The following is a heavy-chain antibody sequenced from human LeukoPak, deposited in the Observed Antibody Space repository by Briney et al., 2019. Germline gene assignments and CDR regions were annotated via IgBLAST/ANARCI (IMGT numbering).Heavy chain of an antibody. CDR3: ARRQVDLDAFDM. CDR1: GFTFSRYE. D-gene: IGHD3-3*01. Sequence: TGGSLRLSCSASGFTFSRYEMNWVRQAPGKGLEWVSYISSSGTTIYYADSVEGRFTMSRDNANTSLYLQMNRLRAEDTAVYYCARRQVDLDAFDMWGQGTMVTVSS. J-gene: IGHJ3*02. V-gene: IGHV3-48*03. CDR2: ISSSGTTI.